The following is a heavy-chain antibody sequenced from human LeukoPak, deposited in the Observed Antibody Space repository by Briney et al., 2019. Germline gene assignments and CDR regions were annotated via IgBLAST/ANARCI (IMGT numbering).Heavy chain of an antibody. J-gene: IGHJ6*03. CDR3: VRDGVLRYFDWVSPYYMDV. CDR1: GGSFSDYY. CDR2: INHSGST. V-gene: IGHV4-34*01. D-gene: IGHD3-9*01. Sequence: PSETLSLTCGVYGGSFSDYYWSWIRQPPGKGLEWIGEINHSGSTNYNPSLKSRVTISVDMSKNQFSLKLSSVTAADTAVYYCVRDGVLRYFDWVSPYYMDVWGKGTTVTVSS.